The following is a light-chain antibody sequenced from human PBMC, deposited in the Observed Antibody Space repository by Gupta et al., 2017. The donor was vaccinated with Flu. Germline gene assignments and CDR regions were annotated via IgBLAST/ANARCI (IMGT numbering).Light chain of an antibody. Sequence: EIVLTQSPATLSLSPGERATLSCRASQSVSSYLAWYQQKPGQAPRLLIYDAANRAIGIPARFSGSGFGKDLTLTISSREQEDFAGYYCQQPSNWPPTTVGQGTKLEIK. CDR1: QSVSSY. CDR3: QQPSNWPPTT. V-gene: IGKV3-11*01. J-gene: IGKJ2*01. CDR2: DAA.